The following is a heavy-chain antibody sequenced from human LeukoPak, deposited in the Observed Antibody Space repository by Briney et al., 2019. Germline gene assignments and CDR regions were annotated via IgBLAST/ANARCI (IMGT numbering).Heavy chain of an antibody. CDR3: AREANSGYHFDY. Sequence: MSSETLSLTCTVSGGSISSGGYSWSWIRQHPGKGLEWIGYIYYSGSTYYNPSLKSRVTISVDTSKNQFSLKLSSVTAADTAVYYCAREANSGYHFDYWGQGTLVTVSS. D-gene: IGHD5-12*01. J-gene: IGHJ4*02. V-gene: IGHV4-31*03. CDR2: IYYSGST. CDR1: GGSISSGGYS.